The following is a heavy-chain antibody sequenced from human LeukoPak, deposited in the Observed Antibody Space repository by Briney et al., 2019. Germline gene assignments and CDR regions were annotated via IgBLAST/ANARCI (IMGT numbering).Heavy chain of an antibody. D-gene: IGHD2-2*01. CDR3: ARDHCSSTSCYDWFDP. CDR2: ISGSGSTI. Sequence: GGSLRLSCAASGFTFSDHYMSWIRQAPGKGLEWVSYISGSGSTIYYADSVKGRFTISRDNAKNSLHLQMNSLRAEDTAVYYCARDHCSSTSCYDWFDPWGQGTLVTVSS. J-gene: IGHJ5*02. V-gene: IGHV3-11*04. CDR1: GFTFSDHY.